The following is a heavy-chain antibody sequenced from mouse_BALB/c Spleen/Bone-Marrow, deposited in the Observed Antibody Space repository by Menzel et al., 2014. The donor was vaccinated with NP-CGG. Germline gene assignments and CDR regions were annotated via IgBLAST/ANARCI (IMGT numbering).Heavy chain of an antibody. J-gene: IGHJ1*01. V-gene: IGHV5-6-5*01. CDR1: GFTFSTXA. Sequence: EVMLVESGGGLVKPGGSLKLSCAASGFTFSTXAXSWVXQTPXXRLEWVXSIYRGGSTYYPDSVKGRFTISRDNARNILYLQMNSLRAEDTAMYYCARRYYGYWYFDVWGAGTTVTVSS. CDR3: ARRYYGYWYFDV. CDR2: IYRGGST. D-gene: IGHD1-1*01.